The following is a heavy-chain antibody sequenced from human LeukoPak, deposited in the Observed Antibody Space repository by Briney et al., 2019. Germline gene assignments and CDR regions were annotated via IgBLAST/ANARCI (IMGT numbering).Heavy chain of an antibody. CDR3: ARDFLPGMDV. J-gene: IGHJ6*02. CDR1: GFSFGRYS. V-gene: IGHV3-48*02. CDR2: ISSSSSTI. Sequence: GGSLRLSCAAFGFSFGRYSMNWVRQAPGKGLEWVSYISSSSSTIYYVDSVKGRFTISRDNAKNSLYLQMNSLRDEDTAVYFCARDFLPGMDVWGQGTTVTVSS.